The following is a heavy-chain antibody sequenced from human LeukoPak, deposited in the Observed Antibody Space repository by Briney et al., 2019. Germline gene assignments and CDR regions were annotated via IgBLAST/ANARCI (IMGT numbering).Heavy chain of an antibody. CDR2: IIPIFGTA. Sequence: GASVKVSCKASGGTFSSYAISWVRQAPGQGLEWMGGIIPIFGTANYAQKFQGRVTMTTDTSTSTAYMELRSLRSDDTAVYYCARLDSPDYYDSSGLLGYYYYMDVWGKGTTVTVSS. CDR1: GGTFSSYA. CDR3: ARLDSPDYYDSSGLLGYYYYMDV. D-gene: IGHD3-22*01. V-gene: IGHV1-69*05. J-gene: IGHJ6*03.